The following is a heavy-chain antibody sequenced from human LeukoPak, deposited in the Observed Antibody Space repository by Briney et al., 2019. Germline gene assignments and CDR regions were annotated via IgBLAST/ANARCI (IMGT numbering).Heavy chain of an antibody. V-gene: IGHV4-34*01. Sequence: SETLSLTCAVYGGSLSGYYWSWIRQPPGKGLEWIGEINHSGSTNYNPSLKSRVTISVDTSKNQFSLKLSSVTAADTAVYYCARAMTYYGFCSGYQSWYFDYWGQGTLVTVSS. CDR3: ARAMTYYGFCSGYQSWYFDY. CDR2: INHSGST. CDR1: GGSLSGYY. J-gene: IGHJ4*02. D-gene: IGHD3-3*01.